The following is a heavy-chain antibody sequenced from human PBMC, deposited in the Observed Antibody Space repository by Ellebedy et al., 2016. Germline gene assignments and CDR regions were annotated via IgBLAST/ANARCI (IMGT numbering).Heavy chain of an antibody. CDR2: INPNSGGT. V-gene: IGHV1-2*04. Sequence: ASVKVSCKASGYTFTGYYMHWVRQAPGQGLEWMGWINPNSGGTNYAQKFQGWVTMTRDTSISTAYMELSRLRSDDTAVYYCAREYSSTWYAAFDIWGQGTMVTVSS. J-gene: IGHJ3*02. D-gene: IGHD6-13*01. CDR1: GYTFTGYY. CDR3: AREYSSTWYAAFDI.